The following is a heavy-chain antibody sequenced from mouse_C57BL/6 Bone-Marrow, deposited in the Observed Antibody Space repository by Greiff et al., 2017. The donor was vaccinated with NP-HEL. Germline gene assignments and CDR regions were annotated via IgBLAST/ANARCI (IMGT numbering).Heavy chain of an antibody. D-gene: IGHD4-1*01. Sequence: VQLQQSGAELVRPGASVKLSCTASGFNIKDDYMHWVKQRPEQGLEWIGWIDPENGDTEYASKFQGKATITADTSSNTAYLQLSSLTSEDTAVNYCTTRTGTKKNYFDYWGQGTTLTVSS. CDR2: IDPENGDT. CDR1: GFNIKDDY. J-gene: IGHJ2*01. CDR3: TTRTGTKKNYFDY. V-gene: IGHV14-4*01.